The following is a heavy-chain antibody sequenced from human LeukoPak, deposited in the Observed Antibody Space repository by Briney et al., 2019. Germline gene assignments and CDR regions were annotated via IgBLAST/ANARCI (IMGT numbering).Heavy chain of an antibody. CDR1: GFTFSSYG. CDR3: ARDHGIAVAGTRYFGL. CDR2: IWYDGSNK. J-gene: IGHJ2*01. Sequence: PGRSLRLSCAASGFTFSSYGMHWVRQAPGKGLEWVAVIWYDGSNKYYADSVKGRFTISRDNSKNTLYLQMNSLRAEDTAVYYCARDHGIAVAGTRYFGLWGRGTLVTVSS. D-gene: IGHD6-19*01. V-gene: IGHV3-33*01.